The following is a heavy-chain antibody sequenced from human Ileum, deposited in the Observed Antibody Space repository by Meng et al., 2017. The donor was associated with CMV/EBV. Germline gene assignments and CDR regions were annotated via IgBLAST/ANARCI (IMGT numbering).Heavy chain of an antibody. D-gene: IGHD6-19*01. J-gene: IGHJ4*02. V-gene: IGHV3-23*01. CDR1: GFTFSSYA. CDR3: AQSGSGWSPAY. CDR2: ISGSGGTT. Sequence: GESLKISCAASGFTFSSYAMSWVRQAPGKGLEWVSAISGSGGTTYYADSLKGHFTVSRDNSKNTMYLQMNSLRAEDTAIYYCAQSGSGWSPAYWGQGTLVTVSS.